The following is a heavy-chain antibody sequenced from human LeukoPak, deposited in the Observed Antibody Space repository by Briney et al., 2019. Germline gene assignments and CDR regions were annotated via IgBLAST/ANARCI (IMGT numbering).Heavy chain of an antibody. J-gene: IGHJ3*02. V-gene: IGHV1-18*01. CDR1: GYTFTSYG. CDR2: ISAYNGNT. D-gene: IGHD6-19*01. Sequence: ASVEVSCKASGYTFTSYGISWVRQAPGQGLEWMGWISAYNGNTNYAQKLQGRVTMTTDTSTSTAYMELRSLRSDDTAVYYCARGAPGIAVAGSWPHAFDIWGQGTMVTVSS. CDR3: ARGAPGIAVAGSWPHAFDI.